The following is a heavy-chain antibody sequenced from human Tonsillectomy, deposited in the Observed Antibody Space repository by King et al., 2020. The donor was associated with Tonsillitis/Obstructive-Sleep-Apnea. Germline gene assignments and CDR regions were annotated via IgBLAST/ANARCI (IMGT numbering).Heavy chain of an antibody. J-gene: IGHJ3*02. Sequence: VQLVESGGGLEQPGGSLRLSCAASGFTFSSHGMSWVRQAPGRGLEWVSSISGSGGHTYYADSVKGRLTISRDNSKNTLYLQMNSLRVEDTAVYYCARRGFISGLYFNIWGQGTMFTVPS. CDR1: GFTFSSHG. D-gene: IGHD6-19*01. CDR3: ARRGFISGLYFNI. CDR2: ISGSGGHT. V-gene: IGHV3-23*04.